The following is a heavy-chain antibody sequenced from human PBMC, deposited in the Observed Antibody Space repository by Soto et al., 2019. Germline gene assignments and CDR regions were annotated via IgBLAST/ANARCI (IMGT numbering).Heavy chain of an antibody. CDR3: ARRYGGKGFYY. J-gene: IGHJ4*02. D-gene: IGHD4-17*01. CDR1: GGSISSYY. Sequence: QVQLQESGPGLVKPSETLSLTCTVSGGSISSYYWSWIRQPPGKGLEWIGYIYYSGSTNYNPSLKSRVTISVDTSKNQFSLKLSSVTAADTALYYCARRYGGKGFYYWGQGTLVTVSS. V-gene: IGHV4-59*08. CDR2: IYYSGST.